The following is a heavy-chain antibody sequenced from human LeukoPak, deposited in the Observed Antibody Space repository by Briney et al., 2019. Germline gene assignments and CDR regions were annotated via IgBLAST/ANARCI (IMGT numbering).Heavy chain of an antibody. J-gene: IGHJ6*02. D-gene: IGHD3-16*01. CDR1: GFTFSSYW. Sequence: GGSLRLSCAASGFTFSSYWMNWARQAPGKGLEWAASINHNGNVNYYVDSVKGRFTISRDNAKNSLYLQMSNLRAEDTAVYFCARGGGLDVWGQGATVTVSS. CDR3: ARGGGLDV. V-gene: IGHV3-7*03. CDR2: INHNGNVN.